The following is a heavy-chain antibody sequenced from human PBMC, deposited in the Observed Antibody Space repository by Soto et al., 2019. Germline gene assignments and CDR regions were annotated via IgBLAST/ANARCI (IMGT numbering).Heavy chain of an antibody. CDR1: GGTFSSYA. CDR2: IIPIFVTA. D-gene: IGHD2-15*01. V-gene: IGHV1-69*13. J-gene: IGHJ5*02. Sequence: SVKVSCKASGGTFSSYAISWVRQAPGQGLDWMGGIIPIFVTANYAQKFQGRVTITADDSTSTAYMELSSLRSEDTAVYYCARVGSNCSGGSCYFSWFDPWGQGTLVTVSS. CDR3: ARVGSNCSGGSCYFSWFDP.